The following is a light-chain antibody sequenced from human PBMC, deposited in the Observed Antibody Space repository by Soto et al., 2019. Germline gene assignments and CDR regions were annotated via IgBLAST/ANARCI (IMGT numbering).Light chain of an antibody. Sequence: EIVLTQSPATLSLSPGERATLSCMASQSVATYLAWYQKRPGQPPRLLIYEASNRATGVPARFSASGSGTDFTLTINNLEPEDFAVSYCQQRDNWPLTFGPGTKVDVK. J-gene: IGKJ3*01. CDR1: QSVATY. CDR3: QQRDNWPLT. V-gene: IGKV3-11*01. CDR2: EAS.